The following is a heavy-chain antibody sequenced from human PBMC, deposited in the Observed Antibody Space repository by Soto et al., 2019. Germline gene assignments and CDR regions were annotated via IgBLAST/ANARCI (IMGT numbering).Heavy chain of an antibody. D-gene: IGHD7-27*01. J-gene: IGHJ2*01. Sequence: EEQLVESGGGLIQPGGSLSLSCADSGFTVSSYYMTWVRQAPGKGLQWLSVIYGGGNGNIGDFMRGRISVSRDNSKNTVYLQVNSLRAEDTGVYFCARVWGWHFDLWGRGTLVTVSS. V-gene: IGHV3-53*02. CDR2: IYGGGNG. CDR1: GFTVSSYY. CDR3: ARVWGWHFDL.